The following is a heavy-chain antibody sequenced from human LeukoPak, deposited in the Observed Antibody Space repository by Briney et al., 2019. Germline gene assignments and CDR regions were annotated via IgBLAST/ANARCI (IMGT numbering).Heavy chain of an antibody. CDR2: ISNDGGGT. V-gene: IGHV3-23*01. CDR1: GFIFNNFC. D-gene: IGHD3-22*01. J-gene: IGHJ5*02. CDR3: AKGSSGYFADL. Sequence: GGSLRLSCTASGFIFNNFCLMWVRQAPGKGLEWVSAISNDGGGTTYAEFVNGRFTISRDNSKNTHFLQMNSLRAEDTALYYCAKGSSGYFADLWGQGTLVTVSS.